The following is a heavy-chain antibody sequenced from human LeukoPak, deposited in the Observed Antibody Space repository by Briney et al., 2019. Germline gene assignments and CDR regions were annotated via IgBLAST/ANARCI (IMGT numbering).Heavy chain of an antibody. CDR2: IKEDESEK. Sequence: PGGSLRLSRAASGFTFSNYWMSWVRQAPGNGPEWVANIKEDESEKNYVDSVKGRFTISRDSAKNSLYLQMNSLGPEDTAMYYCAKVRVVFNWNYAYYFDYWGQGTLVTVSS. J-gene: IGHJ4*02. CDR1: GFTFSNYW. D-gene: IGHD1-7*01. CDR3: AKVRVVFNWNYAYYFDY. V-gene: IGHV3-7*01.